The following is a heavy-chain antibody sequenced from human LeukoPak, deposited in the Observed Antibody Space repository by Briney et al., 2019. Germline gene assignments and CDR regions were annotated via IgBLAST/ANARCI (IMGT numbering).Heavy chain of an antibody. CDR1: GGSISSSSYY. CDR3: ARLHYGGNYGYYYYMTS. Sequence: SETLSLTCTVSGGSISSSSYYWGWIRQPPGKGLEWIGSIYYTGSTYYNPSLKSRVTISVDTSKNQFSLKLSSVTAADTAVYYCARLHYGGNYGYYYYMTSGAKGPRSPSP. J-gene: IGHJ6*03. V-gene: IGHV4-39*01. CDR2: IYYTGST. D-gene: IGHD4-23*01.